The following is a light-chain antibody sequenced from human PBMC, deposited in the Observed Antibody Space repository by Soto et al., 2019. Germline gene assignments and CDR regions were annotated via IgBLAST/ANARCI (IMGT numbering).Light chain of an antibody. J-gene: IGLJ1*01. CDR2: DVS. CDR3: SSYTSSSTLDV. CDR1: SSDVGGYNY. V-gene: IGLV2-14*01. Sequence: QSVLTQPAYVYGSPGQSITISCTGTSSDVGGYNYVSWYQQHPGKAPKLMIYDVSNRPSGVSNRFSGSKSGNTASLTISGLQAEDEADYYCSSYTSSSTLDVFGTGTKVTVL.